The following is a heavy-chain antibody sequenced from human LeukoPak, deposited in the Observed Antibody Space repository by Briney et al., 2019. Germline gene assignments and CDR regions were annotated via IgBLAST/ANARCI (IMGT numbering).Heavy chain of an antibody. Sequence: GGALRLSCPASEFTLRSYTMNWVRQAPGKGLGRVSYISSSSSTIYYADSVKGRFTMSRDNAKNSLYLQMNSLRAEDTAVYYCARGSNYAATWFDPWGQGTLVTVSS. V-gene: IGHV3-48*04. CDR1: EFTLRSYT. CDR3: ARGSNYAATWFDP. J-gene: IGHJ5*02. D-gene: IGHD4-11*01. CDR2: ISSSSSTI.